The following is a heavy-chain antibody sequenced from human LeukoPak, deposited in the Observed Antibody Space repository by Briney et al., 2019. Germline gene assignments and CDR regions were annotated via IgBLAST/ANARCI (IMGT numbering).Heavy chain of an antibody. V-gene: IGHV3-48*01. J-gene: IGHJ6*03. Sequence: GGSLRLSCAASGFTFSSYSMNWVRQAPGKGLEWVSYISSSSSTIYYADSVKGRFTISRDNAKNSLYLQMNSLRAEDTAVYYCARVHYYYYMDVWGKGTTVTVSS. CDR2: ISSSSSTI. CDR1: GFTFSSYS. CDR3: ARVHYYYYMDV.